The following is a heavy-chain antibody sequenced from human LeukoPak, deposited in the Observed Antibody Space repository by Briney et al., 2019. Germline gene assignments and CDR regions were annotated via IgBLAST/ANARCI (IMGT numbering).Heavy chain of an antibody. CDR2: IYHSGST. CDR3: ARLWADSGSYSPDY. D-gene: IGHD1-26*01. V-gene: IGHV4-4*02. Sequence: PSETLSLTCAVSGGSISSSNWWSWVRQPPGKGLEWIGEIYHSGSTNYNPSLKSRVTISVDKSKNQFSLKLSSVTAADTAVYYCARLWADSGSYSPDYWGQGTLVTVSS. J-gene: IGHJ4*02. CDR1: GGSISSSNW.